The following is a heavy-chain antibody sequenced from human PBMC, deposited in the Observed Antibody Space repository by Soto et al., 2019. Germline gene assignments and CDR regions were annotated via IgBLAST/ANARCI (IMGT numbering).Heavy chain of an antibody. CDR1: GGSISSGGYS. D-gene: IGHD4-17*01. V-gene: IGHV4-30-2*01. CDR2: IYHSGST. Sequence: QLQLQESGSGLVKHSQTLSLTCAVSGGSISSGGYSWSWIRQPPGKGLEWIGYIYHSGSTYYNPSPKSRVTISLDRSKKQFSLKLSSVTAAETAVYYCARGMTTVTTLDYWGQGTLDTVSS. J-gene: IGHJ4*02. CDR3: ARGMTTVTTLDY.